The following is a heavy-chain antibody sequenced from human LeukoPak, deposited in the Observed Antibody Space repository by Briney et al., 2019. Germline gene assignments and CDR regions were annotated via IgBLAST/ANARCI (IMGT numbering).Heavy chain of an antibody. CDR1: GGSISSGGYY. V-gene: IGHV4-31*03. D-gene: IGHD3-9*01. CDR3: ARTDPYYDILTGYSPGRYYFDY. J-gene: IGHJ4*02. Sequence: SETLSLTCTVSGGSISSGGYYWSWIRQHPGKGLEWIVYIYYSGSNYYNPSLKSRVTISVDTSKNQFSLKLSSVTAADTAVYYCARTDPYYDILTGYSPGRYYFDYWGQGTLVTVSS. CDR2: IYYSGSN.